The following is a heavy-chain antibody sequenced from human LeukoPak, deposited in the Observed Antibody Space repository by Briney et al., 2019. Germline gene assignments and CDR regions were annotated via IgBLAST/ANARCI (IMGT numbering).Heavy chain of an antibody. CDR2: ISAYNGNT. CDR1: GYTFTSYG. D-gene: IGHD4-17*01. Sequence: GASVKVSCKASGYTFTSYGISWVRQAPGQGLEWMGWISAYNGNTNYAQKFQGRVTITTDESTSTAYMELSSLRSEDTAVYYCAGGGDYGDYLDGYWGQGTLVTVSS. J-gene: IGHJ4*02. CDR3: AGGGDYGDYLDGY. V-gene: IGHV1-18*01.